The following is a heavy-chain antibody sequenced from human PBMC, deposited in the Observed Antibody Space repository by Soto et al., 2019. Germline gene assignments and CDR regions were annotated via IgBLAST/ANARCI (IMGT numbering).Heavy chain of an antibody. J-gene: IGHJ4*02. CDR3: AQVPRYTVTPPDDY. D-gene: IGHD4-17*01. CDR1: GFTFGSYG. Sequence: GGSLRLSCVGSGFTFGSYGMHWVRQAPGKGLEWVAVISYDGTNKYYTDSVKGRFTIPRDNSKNTLFLQMNSLRAEDTAVYYCAQVPRYTVTPPDDYWGQGTLVTVSS. V-gene: IGHV3-30*18. CDR2: ISYDGTNK.